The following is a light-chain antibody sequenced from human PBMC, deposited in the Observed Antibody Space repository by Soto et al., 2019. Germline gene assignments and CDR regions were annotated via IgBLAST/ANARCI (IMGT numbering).Light chain of an antibody. V-gene: IGLV2-23*02. CDR3: ASNFGLTNYV. CDR1: SSDVGTYNL. Sequence: QPVLSHPASVSWSPGHSITISCTGTSSDVGTYNLVSWYQLHPGKVPKLIIYEVFKRPSGVSDRFSGSKSGNTASLTISGLQAEEEADYQCASNFGLTNYVFGTGTKVTXL. CDR2: EVF. J-gene: IGLJ1*01.